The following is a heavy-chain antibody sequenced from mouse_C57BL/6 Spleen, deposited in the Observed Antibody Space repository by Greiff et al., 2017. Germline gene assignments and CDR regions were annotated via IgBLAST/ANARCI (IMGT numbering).Heavy chain of an antibody. CDR3: ASTYYYGSSPDY. J-gene: IGHJ2*01. CDR1: GYTFTSYW. CDR2: IDPNGGGT. D-gene: IGHD1-1*01. V-gene: IGHV1-72*01. Sequence: QVQLQQPGAELVKPGASVKLSCKASGYTFTSYWMHWVRQRPGRGLEWIGRIDPNGGGTKYNEKFKSQATLTVDKPSSTAYMQLSSQTSEDSAVYYGASTYYYGSSPDYWGQGTTRTVSS.